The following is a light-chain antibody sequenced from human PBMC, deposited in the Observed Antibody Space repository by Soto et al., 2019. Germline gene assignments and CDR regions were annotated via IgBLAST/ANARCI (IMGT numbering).Light chain of an antibody. Sequence: DIQMTQSPSSLSASVGDRVTITCRASQDISIYLNWYQQKPGKAPKLLISFASSLQSGVPSRFNGSGSGTDSTLTISNLQPEDLATYYCQQANSFPLTFGGGTKVDIK. CDR3: QQANSFPLT. J-gene: IGKJ4*01. V-gene: IGKV1-12*01. CDR1: QDISIY. CDR2: FAS.